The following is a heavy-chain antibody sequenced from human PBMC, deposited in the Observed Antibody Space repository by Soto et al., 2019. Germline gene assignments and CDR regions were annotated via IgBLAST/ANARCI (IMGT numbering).Heavy chain of an antibody. CDR3: AREGSGYNL. V-gene: IGHV1-69*13. D-gene: IGHD5-12*01. Sequence: ASVKVSCKASGGSFSSFGISWVRQAPGQGLEWMGAIIPVFGRPNYAQRFRGRLTITADESTNTVYLELIDLRSEDTAVYNCAREGSGYNLWGQGTQVTVSS. CDR1: GGSFSSFG. CDR2: IIPVFGRP. J-gene: IGHJ1*01.